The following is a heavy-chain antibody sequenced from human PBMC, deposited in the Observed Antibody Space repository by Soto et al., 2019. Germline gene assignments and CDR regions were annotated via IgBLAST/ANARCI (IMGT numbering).Heavy chain of an antibody. V-gene: IGHV4-39*01. J-gene: IGHJ4*02. CDR2: IYYSGST. Sequence: SETLSLTCTVSGGSISSSSYYWGWIRQPPGKGLEWIGSIYYSGSTYYNPSLKSRVTISVDTSKNQVSLKLSSVTAADTAVYYCARTIVVPAATRFDYWGQGTLVTVSS. CDR1: GGSISSSSYY. CDR3: ARTIVVPAATRFDY. D-gene: IGHD2-2*01.